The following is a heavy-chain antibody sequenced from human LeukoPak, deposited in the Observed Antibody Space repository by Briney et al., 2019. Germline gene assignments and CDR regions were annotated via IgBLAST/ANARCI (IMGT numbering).Heavy chain of an antibody. V-gene: IGHV3-30*04. CDR2: ITYDGSTK. CDR3: ARVEGSGWAHFDY. J-gene: IGHJ4*02. Sequence: GGSLRLSCAASGFSFSIYAMHWVRQAPYKGLEWVAVITYDGSTKYYADSVKGRFTISRDNSKNTLYLQMNSLRAEDTAVYYCARVEGSGWAHFDYWGQGTLVTVSS. CDR1: GFSFSIYA. D-gene: IGHD6-19*01.